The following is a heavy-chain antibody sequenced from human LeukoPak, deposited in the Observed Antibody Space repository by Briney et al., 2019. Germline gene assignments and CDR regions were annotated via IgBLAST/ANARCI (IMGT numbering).Heavy chain of an antibody. CDR2: ISAYNGNT. D-gene: IGHD4-23*01. V-gene: IGHV1-18*04. CDR1: GYTFTGYY. J-gene: IGHJ4*02. CDR3: AREGSVTNSDY. Sequence: ASVKVSCKASGYTFTGYYMHWVRQAPGQGLEWMGWISAYNGNTNCAQKLQGRVTMTTDTSTSTAYMELRSLRSDDTAVYYCAREGSVTNSDYWGQGTLVTVSS.